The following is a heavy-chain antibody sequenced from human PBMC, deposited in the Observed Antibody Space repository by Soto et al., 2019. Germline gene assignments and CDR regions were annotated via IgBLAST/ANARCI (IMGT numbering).Heavy chain of an antibody. CDR1: GYTFTSYY. CDR2: INPSGGST. CDR3: ARDQMGGDVVVTATRQAFDI. D-gene: IGHD2-21*02. V-gene: IGHV1-46*01. J-gene: IGHJ3*02. Sequence: GASVKVSCKASGYTFTSYYMHWVRQAPGQGLEWMGIINPSGGSTSYAQKFQGRVTMTRDTSTSTVYMELSSLRSEDTAVYYCARDQMGGDVVVTATRQAFDIWGQGTMVTVSS.